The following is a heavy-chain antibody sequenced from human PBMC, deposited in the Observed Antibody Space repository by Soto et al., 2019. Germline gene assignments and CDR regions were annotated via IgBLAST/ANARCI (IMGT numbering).Heavy chain of an antibody. Sequence: EVQLLESGGGFVQPGESLRLSCAASGFTFSLSAMSWVRQAPGRGLDWVSSLSGGGSTTDYADSVKGRFTISSDNSKNTVHLQMNSLRAEDTAVYYCAKGPEYDILNGCDYWGQGALVTVSS. J-gene: IGHJ4*02. CDR3: AKGPEYDILNGCDY. CDR1: GFTFSLSA. V-gene: IGHV3-23*01. CDR2: LSGGGSTT. D-gene: IGHD3-9*01.